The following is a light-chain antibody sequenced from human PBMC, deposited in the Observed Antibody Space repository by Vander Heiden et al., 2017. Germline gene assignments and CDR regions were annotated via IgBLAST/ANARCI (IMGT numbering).Light chain of an antibody. CDR1: QSVSSSY. Sequence: VLTQSQGTLSLSPGERATLSCRASQSVSSSYLAWYQQKPGQAPRLLIYGASSGATDIPDRFSGSGSRTDFTLTISRLEPEDFAVYYCQQYGSSPTFGQGTKVEIK. CDR3: QQYGSSPT. CDR2: GAS. V-gene: IGKV3-20*01. J-gene: IGKJ1*01.